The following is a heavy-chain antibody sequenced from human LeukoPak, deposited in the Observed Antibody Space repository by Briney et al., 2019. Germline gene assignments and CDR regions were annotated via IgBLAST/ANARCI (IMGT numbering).Heavy chain of an antibody. CDR1: AFSFSSFA. CDR2: IHGSGVTT. D-gene: IGHD4-17*01. Sequence: GGSLRLSCAASAFSFSSFAMTWVRQAPGKGLEWVSGIHGSGVTTYYADSVKGRFTISRDNSRKMLYLQMNSLRVEDTAVYYCAKDPNGDYVGAFDSWGQGTMVTVSS. J-gene: IGHJ3*02. V-gene: IGHV3-23*01. CDR3: AKDPNGDYVGAFDS.